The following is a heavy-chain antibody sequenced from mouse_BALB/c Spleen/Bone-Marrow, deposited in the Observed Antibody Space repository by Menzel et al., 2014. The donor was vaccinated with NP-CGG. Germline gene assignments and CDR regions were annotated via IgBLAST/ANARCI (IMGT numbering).Heavy chain of an antibody. J-gene: IGHJ4*01. CDR2: INPNNGGT. Sequence: VQLQQSGPELVKPGASVKISCKTSGYTFTEYTMHWVKQSHGKSLEWIGTINPNNGGTSYNQKFKGKATLTVDKSSSTAYMELRSLTSEGSAVYYCARRIPYGYAMDYLGQGTSVTVSS. V-gene: IGHV1-22*01. CDR1: GYTFTEYT. D-gene: IGHD2-2*01. CDR3: ARRIPYGYAMDY.